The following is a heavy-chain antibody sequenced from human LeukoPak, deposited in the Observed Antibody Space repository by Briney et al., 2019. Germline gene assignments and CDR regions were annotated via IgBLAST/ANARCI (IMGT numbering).Heavy chain of an antibody. J-gene: IGHJ5*02. V-gene: IGHV4-31*03. Sequence: SETLSLTCTVSGGSISSGGYYWSWIRQHPGKGLEWIGCIYYSGSTYCNPSLKSRVTISVDTSKNQFSLKLSSVTAADTAVYYCARDARSCGGDCYAWFDPWGQGTLVTVSS. D-gene: IGHD2-21*02. CDR1: GGSISSGGYY. CDR3: ARDARSCGGDCYAWFDP. CDR2: IYYSGST.